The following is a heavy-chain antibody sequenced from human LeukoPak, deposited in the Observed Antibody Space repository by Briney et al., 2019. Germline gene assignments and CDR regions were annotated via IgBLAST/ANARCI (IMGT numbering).Heavy chain of an antibody. Sequence: GESLKISCKGSGYSFSNYWIGWVRQMPGKGLEWMGIIYPGDSDVRYSPSFQGQVTIPDAKSISTAYLQWSSLQASDTAMYYCARQGYNSTWDRYLASWGQGTQVTVSS. J-gene: IGHJ4*02. CDR2: IYPGDSDV. V-gene: IGHV5-51*01. CDR1: GYSFSNYW. D-gene: IGHD6-13*01. CDR3: ARQGYNSTWDRYLAS.